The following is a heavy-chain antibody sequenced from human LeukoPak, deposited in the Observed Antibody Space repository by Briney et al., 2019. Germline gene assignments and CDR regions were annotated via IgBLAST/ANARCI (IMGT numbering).Heavy chain of an antibody. CDR2: IYYSGST. J-gene: IGHJ4*02. CDR1: GGSISSSSYY. V-gene: IGHV4-39*07. Sequence: PSETLSLTCTVSGGSISSSSYYWGWIRQPPGKGLEWIGSIYYSGSTYYNPSLKSRVTISVDTSKNQFSLKLSSVTAADTAVYYCASKTGEGSIDYWGQGTLVTVSS. D-gene: IGHD1-14*01. CDR3: ASKTGEGSIDY.